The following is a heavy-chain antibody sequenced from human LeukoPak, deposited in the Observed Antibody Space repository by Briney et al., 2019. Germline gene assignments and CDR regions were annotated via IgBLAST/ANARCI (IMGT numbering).Heavy chain of an antibody. CDR2: INHSGST. J-gene: IGHJ4*02. Sequence: SETLSLTCAVYGGSFSGYYWSWIRQPPGKGLEWIGEINHSGSTNYNPSLKSRVTISVDTSKNQFSLKLSSVTAADTAVYHCAGGRIQLWLRHAYYFDYWGQGTLVTVSS. V-gene: IGHV4-34*01. CDR3: AGGRIQLWLRHAYYFDY. CDR1: GGSFSGYY. D-gene: IGHD5-18*01.